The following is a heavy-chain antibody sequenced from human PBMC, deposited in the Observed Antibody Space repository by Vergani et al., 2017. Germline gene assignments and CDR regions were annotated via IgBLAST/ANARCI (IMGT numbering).Heavy chain of an antibody. V-gene: IGHV1-2*02. J-gene: IGHJ6*02. CDR3: ARDKAVVLGATGGYYHGMDV. CDR2: INPNSGGT. Sequence: QVQLVQSGAEVKKPGASVKVSCKASGYTFTSYGISWVRQAPGQGLEWMGWINPNSGGTNYAQKFQGRATMTRDTSISTAYMEVSRLRYDDTAVYYCARDKAVVLGATGGYYHGMDVWGQGTTVTVSS. CDR1: GYTFTSYG. D-gene: IGHD1-26*01.